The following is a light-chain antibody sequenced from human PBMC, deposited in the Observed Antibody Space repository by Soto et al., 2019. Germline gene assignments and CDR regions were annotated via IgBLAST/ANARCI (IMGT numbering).Light chain of an antibody. J-gene: IGKJ4*01. CDR2: DAS. V-gene: IGKV3-11*01. Sequence: EMVLTQSPATLSLYPRERATLSCRASQSVSSYLAWYQQKPGQAPRLLIYDASNRATGIPARFSGSGSGTDFTLTISSLEPEDFAVYYCQQRSYRPLSFCGVTKVDIK. CDR3: QQRSYRPLS. CDR1: QSVSSY.